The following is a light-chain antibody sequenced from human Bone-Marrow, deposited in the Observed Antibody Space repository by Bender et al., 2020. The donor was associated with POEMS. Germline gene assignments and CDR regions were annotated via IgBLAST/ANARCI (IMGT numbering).Light chain of an antibody. J-gene: IGLJ3*02. CDR3: SSYVGNERV. CDR1: TSDIGAYTF. CDR2: EVN. Sequence: QFALTQPASMSASPGQSLTISCTGATSDIGAYTFVSWYQHHPGKVPKLIIYEVNNRPSGVPDRFSGSKSANTAYLIVSGLQTEDEADYYCSSYVGNERVFGGGTKLTVL. V-gene: IGLV2-8*01.